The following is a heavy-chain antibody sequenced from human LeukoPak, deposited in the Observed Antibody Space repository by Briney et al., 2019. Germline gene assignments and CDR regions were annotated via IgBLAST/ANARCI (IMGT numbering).Heavy chain of an antibody. J-gene: IGHJ6*02. Sequence: SETLSLTCTVSGGSISSYYWSWNRQPPGKGLEWIGYIYYSGSTNYNPSLKSRVTISVDTSKNQFSLKLSSVTAADTAVYYCARLGYYYGMDVWGQGTTVTVSS. CDR3: ARLGYYYGMDV. V-gene: IGHV4-59*08. CDR2: IYYSGST. CDR1: GGSISSYY.